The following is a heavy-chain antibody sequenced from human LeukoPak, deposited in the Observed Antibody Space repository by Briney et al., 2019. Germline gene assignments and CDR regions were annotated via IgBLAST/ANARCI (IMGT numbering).Heavy chain of an antibody. CDR3: ARGSSGWGYWFDP. CDR2: ISTYNGNT. Sequence: ASVKVSCKASGYTFITYGISWVRQAPGQGLEWMGWISTYNGNTNYAQKLQGRVTMSTDTSTSTAYMELRSLRSDDTAVYYCARGSSGWGYWFDPWGQGTLVTVSS. J-gene: IGHJ5*02. D-gene: IGHD6-19*01. V-gene: IGHV1-18*01. CDR1: GYTFITYG.